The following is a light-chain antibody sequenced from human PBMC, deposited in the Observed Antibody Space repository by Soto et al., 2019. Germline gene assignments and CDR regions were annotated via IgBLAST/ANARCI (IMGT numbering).Light chain of an antibody. CDR3: QQTYIIPYT. CDR2: AAS. Sequence: DIQMTQSPSSLSASIGDRIIITCRASQSISNYLNWYQQLPGKAPKLLISAASSLQGVFPSRFSGSGSGTDFTLAISGLQREDFAAYYCQQTYIIPYTFGQGTKLEI. J-gene: IGKJ2*01. CDR1: QSISNY. V-gene: IGKV1-39*01.